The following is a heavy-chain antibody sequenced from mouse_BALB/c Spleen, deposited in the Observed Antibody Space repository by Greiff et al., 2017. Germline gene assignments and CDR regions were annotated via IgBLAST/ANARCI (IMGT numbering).Heavy chain of an antibody. CDR3: ARVYYGSTYAMDY. D-gene: IGHD1-1*01. Sequence: EVQRVESGGGLVQPGGSLRLSCAPSGFTFTDYYMSWVRQPPGKALEWLGFIRNKANGYTTEYSASVKGRFTISRDNSQSILYLQMNTLRAEDSATYYCARVYYGSTYAMDYWGQGTSVTVSS. V-gene: IGHV7-3*02. CDR1: GFTFTDYY. CDR2: IRNKANGYTT. J-gene: IGHJ4*01.